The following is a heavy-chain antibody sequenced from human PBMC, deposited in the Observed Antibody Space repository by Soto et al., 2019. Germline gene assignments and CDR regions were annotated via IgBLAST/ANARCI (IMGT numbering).Heavy chain of an antibody. Sequence: QLQLQESGPGLVKPSETLSLTCTVSGGSISSSSYYWGWIRQPPGKGLEWIGSIYYSGSTYYNPSLKSRVTISVDTSKNQFSLKLSSVTAADTAVYYCARTPYSSSSEYWGQGTLVTVSS. D-gene: IGHD6-6*01. CDR3: ARTPYSSSSEY. CDR2: IYYSGST. CDR1: GGSISSSSYY. J-gene: IGHJ4*02. V-gene: IGHV4-39*01.